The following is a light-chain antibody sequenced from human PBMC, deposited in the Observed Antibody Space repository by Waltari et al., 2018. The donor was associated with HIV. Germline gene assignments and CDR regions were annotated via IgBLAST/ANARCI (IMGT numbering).Light chain of an antibody. CDR3: GTWDSSLNAGV. CDR1: SSNPGNDF. Sequence: QSMLTQPPSLSAAPGQKVTLSCPRRSSNPGNDFVSWYQHLPGAAPKLVIYDNDNRPSGIPDRFSGSKSGASATLVITELQTGDEGDYYCGTWDSSLNAGVFGGGTKLTVL. V-gene: IGLV1-51*01. J-gene: IGLJ3*02. CDR2: DND.